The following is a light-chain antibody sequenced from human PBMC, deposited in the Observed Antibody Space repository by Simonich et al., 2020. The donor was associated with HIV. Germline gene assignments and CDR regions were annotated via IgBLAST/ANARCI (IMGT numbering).Light chain of an antibody. V-gene: IGKV4-1*01. CDR2: WAS. CDR1: QNGLSSSNNKNY. Sequence: DIVMTQSPDSLAVSLGERATINCKSSQNGLSSSNNKNYLAWYQQKPVQPPKLLIYWASTRESGVPDRFSGSGSGTDFTLTISSLQAEDVAVYFCQQYYNTPSFGQGTKVEVK. CDR3: QQYYNTPS. J-gene: IGKJ1*01.